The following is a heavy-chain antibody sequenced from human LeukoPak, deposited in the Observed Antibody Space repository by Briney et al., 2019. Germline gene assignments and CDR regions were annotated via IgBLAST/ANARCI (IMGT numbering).Heavy chain of an antibody. CDR3: ARAGHCGGVRCIDGFYI. CDR1: GFTFSSSW. V-gene: IGHV3-11*06. CDR2: ISSSSSYT. Sequence: GGSLRLSCEASGFTFSSSWMHWVRQAPGKGLEWVSYISSSSSYTNYADSVKVRFTISRDNAKNSLFLQMNSLRAEDTAVYYCARAGHCGGVRCIDGFYIWGQGTMFSVSS. J-gene: IGHJ3*02. D-gene: IGHD2-21*01.